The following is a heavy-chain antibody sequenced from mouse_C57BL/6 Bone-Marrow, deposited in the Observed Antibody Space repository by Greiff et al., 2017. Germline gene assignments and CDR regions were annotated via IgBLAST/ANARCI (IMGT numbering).Heavy chain of an antibody. CDR1: GYAFSSSW. CDR3: AREKRDSSGFYYFDY. V-gene: IGHV1-82*01. J-gene: IGHJ2*01. D-gene: IGHD3-2*02. Sequence: QVQLQQSGPELVKPGASVKISCKASGYAFSSSWMNWVKQRPGKGLEWIGRIYPGDGDTNYNGKFKGKATLTADKSSSTAYMQLSSLTSEDSAVYFCAREKRDSSGFYYFDYWGQGTTLTVSS. CDR2: IYPGDGDT.